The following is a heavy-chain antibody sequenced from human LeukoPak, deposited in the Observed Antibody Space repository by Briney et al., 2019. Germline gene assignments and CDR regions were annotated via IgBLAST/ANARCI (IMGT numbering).Heavy chain of an antibody. V-gene: IGHV3-30*02. CDR3: AEYCSGGSCYSDY. CDR1: GFTFSSYG. Sequence: PGGSLRLSCAASGFTFSSYGMHWVRQAPGKGLEWVAFIRYDGSNKYYADSVKGPFTIPRDNSKNTLYLQMNSLRAEDTAVYYCAEYCSGGSCYSDYWGQGTLVTVSS. D-gene: IGHD2-15*01. CDR2: IRYDGSNK. J-gene: IGHJ4*02.